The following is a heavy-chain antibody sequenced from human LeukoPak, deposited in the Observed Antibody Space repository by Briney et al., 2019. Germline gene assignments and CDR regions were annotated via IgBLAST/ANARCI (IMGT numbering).Heavy chain of an antibody. V-gene: IGHV3-23*01. Sequence: PGGTLRLSCAASGFTFSSYGMSWVRQAPGKGLEWVSAISGSGGSTYYADSVKGRFTISRDNSKNTLYLQMNSLRAEDTAVYYCAREHPLLRYFDYWGQGTLVTVSS. J-gene: IGHJ4*02. CDR1: GFTFSSYG. D-gene: IGHD2-21*02. CDR3: AREHPLLRYFDY. CDR2: ISGSGGST.